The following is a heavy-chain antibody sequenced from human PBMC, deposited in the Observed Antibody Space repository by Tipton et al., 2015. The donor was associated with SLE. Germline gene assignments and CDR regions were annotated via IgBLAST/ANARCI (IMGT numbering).Heavy chain of an antibody. CDR2: IKGDGSEK. J-gene: IGHJ5*01. CDR1: GFTFIGSW. V-gene: IGHV3-7*01. CDR3: ARTNWLDS. Sequence: SLRLSCVASGFTFIGSWMYWVRQAPGKGLEWVAHIKGDGSEKNYVDSVKGRFTISRDNTRNSLFLQMNSLRDEDTAVYYCARTNWLDSWGQGTLVTVSS.